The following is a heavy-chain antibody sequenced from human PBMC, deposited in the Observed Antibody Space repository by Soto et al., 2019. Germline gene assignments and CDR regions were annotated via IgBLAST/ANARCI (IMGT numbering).Heavy chain of an antibody. V-gene: IGHV4-59*01. Sequence: SETLSLTCTVSGGSISSYYWSWIRQPPGKGLEWIGYIYYSGSTNYNPSLKSRVTISVDTSKNQFSLKLSSVTAADTAVYYCARDLTAAACFDYWGQGTLVTVSS. J-gene: IGHJ4*02. CDR1: GGSISSYY. D-gene: IGHD6-13*01. CDR3: ARDLTAAACFDY. CDR2: IYYSGST.